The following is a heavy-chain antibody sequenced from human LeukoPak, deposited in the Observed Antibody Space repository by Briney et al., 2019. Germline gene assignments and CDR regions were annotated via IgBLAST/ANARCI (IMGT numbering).Heavy chain of an antibody. CDR3: ASLLRGYSYGYFGY. J-gene: IGHJ4*02. CDR2: IYYSGST. Sequence: SETLSLTCTVSGGSISSGGYYWSWLRQHPGKGLEWIGYIYYSGSTYYNPSLKSRVTISVDTSKNQFSLKLSSVAAADTAVYYCASLLRGYSYGYFGYWGQGTLVTVSS. V-gene: IGHV4-31*03. D-gene: IGHD5-18*01. CDR1: GGSISSGGYY.